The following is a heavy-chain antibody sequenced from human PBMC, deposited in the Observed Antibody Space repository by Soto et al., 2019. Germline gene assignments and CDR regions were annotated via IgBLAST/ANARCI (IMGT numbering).Heavy chain of an antibody. CDR2: ISGSGGST. CDR3: AKESAVAGTPFDY. V-gene: IGHV3-23*01. Sequence: EVQLLESGGGLVQPGGSLRLSCAASGFTFRSYAMSWVRQAPGKGLEWVSAISGSGGSTYYADSVKGRFTISRDNSKNPLYLQMNSLRAEDTAVYYCAKESAVAGTPFDYWGQGTLVTVSS. CDR1: GFTFRSYA. D-gene: IGHD6-19*01. J-gene: IGHJ4*02.